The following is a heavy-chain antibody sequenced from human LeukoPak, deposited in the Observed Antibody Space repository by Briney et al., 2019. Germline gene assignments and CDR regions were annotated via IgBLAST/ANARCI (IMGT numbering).Heavy chain of an antibody. D-gene: IGHD5-12*01. Sequence: PGGSLRLSCAASGFTFSDYYMNWIRQAPGKGLEWVSFISSRSSYIYYADSVKGRFTISRDNAKNSLYLQMNSLRAEDTAVYYCARDPYSGYDKRVYYFDYWGQGTLVTVSS. J-gene: IGHJ4*02. CDR3: ARDPYSGYDKRVYYFDY. CDR2: ISSRSSYI. V-gene: IGHV3-11*06. CDR1: GFTFSDYY.